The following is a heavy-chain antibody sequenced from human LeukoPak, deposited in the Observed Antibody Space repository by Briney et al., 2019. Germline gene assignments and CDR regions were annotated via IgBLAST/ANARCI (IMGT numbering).Heavy chain of an antibody. V-gene: IGHV1-18*01. Sequence: ASVKVSCKTFGFTFTSYGISWVRQAPGQGLEWMGWITAYNGDTKYAHNLQGRVTVTTDTSTSTAYMELRSLRSDDTAVYYCVRDWDYSVDYWGQGTLVTVSS. D-gene: IGHD4/OR15-4a*01. J-gene: IGHJ4*02. CDR3: VRDWDYSVDY. CDR2: ITAYNGDT. CDR1: GFTFTSYG.